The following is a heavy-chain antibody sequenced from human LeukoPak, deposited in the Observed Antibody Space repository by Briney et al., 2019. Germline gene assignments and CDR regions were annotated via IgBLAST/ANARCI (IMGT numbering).Heavy chain of an antibody. J-gene: IGHJ4*02. Sequence: SQTLSLTCIVSGASLSTGGYYWSWIRHLPGKGLEWIANIYYSGNTYYNPSLKGRVTISADTSKNYFSLKLRSVTAADTAGYYCARGPPMWFGELPHFDYWGQGTLVTVSS. V-gene: IGHV4-31*03. CDR1: GASLSTGGYY. CDR2: IYYSGNT. D-gene: IGHD3-10*01. CDR3: ARGPPMWFGELPHFDY.